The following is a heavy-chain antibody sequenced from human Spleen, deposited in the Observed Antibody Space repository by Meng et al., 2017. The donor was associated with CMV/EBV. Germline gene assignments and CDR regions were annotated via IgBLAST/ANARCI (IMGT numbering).Heavy chain of an antibody. Sequence: LSLTCSVYGGSFSGYYWSWIRQPPGKGLEWIGEINHSGSTNYNPSLKSRVTISVDTSKNQFSLKLSSVTAADTAVYYCATYSSGWVYWGQGTLVTVSS. J-gene: IGHJ4*02. CDR3: ATYSSGWVY. D-gene: IGHD6-19*01. CDR2: INHSGST. V-gene: IGHV4-34*01. CDR1: GGSFSGYY.